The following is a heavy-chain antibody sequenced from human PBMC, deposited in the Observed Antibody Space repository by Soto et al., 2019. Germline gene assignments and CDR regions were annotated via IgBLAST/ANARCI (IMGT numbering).Heavy chain of an antibody. CDR2: ISSSSSYI. CDR1: GFTFSSYS. CDR3: ARDIGGYDFGVVYFDY. J-gene: IGHJ4*02. D-gene: IGHD5-12*01. V-gene: IGHV3-21*01. Sequence: GVSLRLSFAASGFTFSSYSMNWFRQAPGKGLEWVSSISSSSSYIYYADSVKGRFTISRDNAKNSLYLQMNSLRAEDTAVYYCARDIGGYDFGVVYFDYWGQGTLVTAPQ.